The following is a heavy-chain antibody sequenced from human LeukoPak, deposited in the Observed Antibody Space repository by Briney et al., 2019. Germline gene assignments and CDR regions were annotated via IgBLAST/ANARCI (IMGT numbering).Heavy chain of an antibody. CDR1: GGSISSSSYY. CDR3: ASTYYYDSSGYYQDY. D-gene: IGHD3-22*01. J-gene: IGHJ4*02. V-gene: IGHV4-39*01. CDR2: IYYSGST. Sequence: SQTLSLTCTVSGGSISSSSYYWGWIRQPPGKGLEWIGSIYYSGSTYYNPSLKSRVTISVDTSKNQFSLKLSSVTAADTAVYYCASTYYYDSSGYYQDYWGQGTLVTVSS.